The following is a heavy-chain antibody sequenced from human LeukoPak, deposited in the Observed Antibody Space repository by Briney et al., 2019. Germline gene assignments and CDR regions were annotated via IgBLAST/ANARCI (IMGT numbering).Heavy chain of an antibody. V-gene: IGHV3-21*01. CDR1: GFTFSSYS. CDR3: AIVERATIPYYYYMDV. J-gene: IGHJ6*03. D-gene: IGHD1-26*01. CDR2: ISSSSSYI. Sequence: PGGSLRLSCAASGFTFSSYSMNWVRQAPGKGLEWVSAISSSSSYINYADSVKGRFTISRDNAKNSPYLQMSSLRAEATAVYYCAIVERATIPYYYYMDVWGKGTTVTVSS.